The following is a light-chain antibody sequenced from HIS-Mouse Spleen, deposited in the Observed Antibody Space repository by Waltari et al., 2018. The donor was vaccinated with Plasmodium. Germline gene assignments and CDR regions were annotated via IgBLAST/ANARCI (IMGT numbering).Light chain of an antibody. Sequence: EIVMTQSPATLSVSPGERATLSCRASQSVSSNLACYQQKPGQAPRLLIDGASTRATGIPARFSGRGSGTEFTLTISSLQSEGFAVYYCQQYNNWSFTFGPGTKVDIK. J-gene: IGKJ3*01. CDR2: GAS. CDR3: QQYNNWSFT. V-gene: IGKV3-15*01. CDR1: QSVSSN.